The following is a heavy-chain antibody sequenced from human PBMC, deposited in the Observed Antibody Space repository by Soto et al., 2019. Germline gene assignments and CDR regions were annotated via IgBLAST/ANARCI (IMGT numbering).Heavy chain of an antibody. CDR2: IYYSGST. V-gene: IGHV4-39*01. D-gene: IGHD6-6*01. Sequence: SETLSLTCTVSGGSISSSSYYWGWIRQPPGKGLEWIGSIYYSGSTYYNPSLKSRVTISVDTSKNQFSLKLSSVTAADTAVYYCARHRGQLARGGWFDPWGQGTLVTVSS. CDR3: ARHRGQLARGGWFDP. J-gene: IGHJ5*02. CDR1: GGSISSSSYY.